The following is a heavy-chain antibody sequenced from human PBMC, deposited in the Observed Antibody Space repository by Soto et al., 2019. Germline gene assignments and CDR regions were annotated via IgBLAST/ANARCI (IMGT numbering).Heavy chain of an antibody. J-gene: IGHJ3*02. CDR2: IYYSGST. V-gene: IGHV4-59*01. D-gene: IGHD1-26*01. CDR3: AASVGHDDAFDI. Sequence: QVQLQESGPGLVKPSETLSLTCTVSGGSISSYYWSWIRQPPGKGLEWIGYIYYSGSTNYNPSLKSRVTISVDTSKNQYSLQLSSVTAADTAVYYCAASVGHDDAFDIWGQGTMVTVSS. CDR1: GGSISSYY.